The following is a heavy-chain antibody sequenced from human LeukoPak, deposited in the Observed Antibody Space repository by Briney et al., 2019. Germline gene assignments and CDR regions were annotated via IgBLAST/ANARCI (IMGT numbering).Heavy chain of an antibody. CDR3: ARIESSGSYVDY. D-gene: IGHD1-26*01. J-gene: IGHJ4*02. V-gene: IGHV1-2*02. Sequence: ASVKVSCKASGYTFTGYYMHWVRQAPGQGVEWMGWINPNSGGTNYAQKFQGRVTMTRDTSISTAYMELSRLRSDDTAVYYCARIESSGSYVDYWGQGTLVTVSS. CDR1: GYTFTGYY. CDR2: INPNSGGT.